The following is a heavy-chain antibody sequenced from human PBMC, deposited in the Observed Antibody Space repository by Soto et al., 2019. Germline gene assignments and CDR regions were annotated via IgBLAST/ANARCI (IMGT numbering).Heavy chain of an antibody. CDR3: SSSYCSSTSCSTLFDY. Sequence: HPGGSLRLSCAASGFTFSSYAMSWVRQAPGKGLEWVSAISGSGGSAYYADSVKGRFTISSDNSKNTLYLQMNSLRAEDTAVYYCSSSYCSSTSCSTLFDYWGQGTLVTVSS. CDR2: ISGSGGSA. D-gene: IGHD2-2*01. CDR1: GFTFSSYA. V-gene: IGHV3-23*01. J-gene: IGHJ4*02.